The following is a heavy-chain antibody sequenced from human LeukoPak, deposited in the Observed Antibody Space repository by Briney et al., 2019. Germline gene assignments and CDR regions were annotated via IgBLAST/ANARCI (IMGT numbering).Heavy chain of an antibody. CDR3: ARATTTVTTFDY. Sequence: SETLSLTCSVSGDSISTSSYYWGWIRQPPGKGLEWIGTIYYSGSTYYNPSLKSRVTISVDTSKNQFSLKLSSVTAADTAVYYCARATTTVTTFDYWGQGTLVTVSS. CDR2: IYYSGST. V-gene: IGHV4-39*07. CDR1: GDSISTSSYY. J-gene: IGHJ4*02. D-gene: IGHD4-17*01.